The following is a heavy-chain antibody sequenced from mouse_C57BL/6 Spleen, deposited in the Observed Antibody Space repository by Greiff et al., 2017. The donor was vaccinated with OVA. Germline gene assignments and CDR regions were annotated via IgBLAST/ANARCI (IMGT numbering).Heavy chain of an antibody. J-gene: IGHJ2*01. CDR3: TRSRVTGPYFDY. D-gene: IGHD2-1*01. CDR2: IDPETGGT. V-gene: IGHV1-15*01. CDR1: GYTFTDYE. Sequence: VQLQQSGAELVRPGASVTLSCKASGYTFTDYEMHWVKQTPVHGLEWIGAIDPETGGTAYNQKFKGKAILTADKSSSTAYMELRSLTSEDSAVYYCTRSRVTGPYFDYWGQGTTLTVSS.